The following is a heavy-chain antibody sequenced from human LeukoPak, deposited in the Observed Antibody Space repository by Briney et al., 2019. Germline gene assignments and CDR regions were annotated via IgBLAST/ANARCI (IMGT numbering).Heavy chain of an antibody. D-gene: IGHD1-26*01. CDR1: GFTFSSYG. V-gene: IGHV3-30*02. Sequence: PGGSLRLSCAASGFTFSSYGMHWVRQAPGKGLEWVAVTWYDGSNKYYADSVKGRFTISRDNSEDTLYLQMNSLRAEDTAVYYCAKDLELTPFDYWGQGTLVTVSS. CDR3: AKDLELTPFDY. CDR2: TWYDGSNK. J-gene: IGHJ4*02.